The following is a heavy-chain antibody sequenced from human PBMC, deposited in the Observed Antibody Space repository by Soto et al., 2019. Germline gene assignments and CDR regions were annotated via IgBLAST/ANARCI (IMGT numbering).Heavy chain of an antibody. D-gene: IGHD3-3*01. CDR1: GFTFSSFG. J-gene: IGHJ6*02. V-gene: IGHV3-33*01. CDR2: IWYDGSKK. Sequence: VQVVESGGGVVQPGRSLRLSCAAPGFTFSSFGMHWVRQAPGKGLEWVSLIWYDGSKKSYGDSVKGRFTISRDNSRNTVYLQMNSLRADDTAVYYCARDASYYSLWSGYYPSRNGMDVWGQGTTVTVSS. CDR3: ARDASYYSLWSGYYPSRNGMDV.